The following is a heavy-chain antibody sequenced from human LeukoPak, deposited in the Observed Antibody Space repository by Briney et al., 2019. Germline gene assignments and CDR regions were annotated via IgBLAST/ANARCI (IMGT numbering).Heavy chain of an antibody. D-gene: IGHD2-21*02. Sequence: GGSLRLSCAASGFTFSSYSMNWVRQAPGKGLEWVSYISSSSSTIYYADSVKGRFTISRDNAKNSLYLQMNSLRDEDTAVSYCARGSHYSGGDCWEYGMDVWGQGTTVTVSS. CDR1: GFTFSSYS. CDR3: ARGSHYSGGDCWEYGMDV. J-gene: IGHJ6*02. V-gene: IGHV3-48*02. CDR2: ISSSSSTI.